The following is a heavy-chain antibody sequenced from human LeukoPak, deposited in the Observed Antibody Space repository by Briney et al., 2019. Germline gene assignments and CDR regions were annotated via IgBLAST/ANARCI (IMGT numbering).Heavy chain of an antibody. J-gene: IGHJ6*02. CDR2: ISGSGGST. V-gene: IGHV3-23*01. CDR1: GFTFSSYA. CDR3: AKDGEYCSGGSCYYYYYGMDV. Sequence: PGGSLRLSCAASGFTFSSYAMSWVRQAPGKGLEWVSAISGSGGSTYYADSVKGRFTISRDNSKNTLYLQMNSLRAEDTAVYYCAKDGEYCSGGSCYYYYYGMDVWGQGTTVTVSS. D-gene: IGHD2-15*01.